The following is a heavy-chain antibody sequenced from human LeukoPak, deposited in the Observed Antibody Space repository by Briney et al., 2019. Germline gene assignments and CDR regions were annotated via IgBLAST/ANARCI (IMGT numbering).Heavy chain of an antibody. CDR1: GYTFTGYY. Sequence: ASVKVSCKASGYTFTGYYMHWVRQAPGQGLEWMGWINPNSGGINYAQKFQGWVTMTRYTSISTAYMELSRLRSDDTAVYYCAREQWGSYRPWYFDYWGQGTLVTVSS. D-gene: IGHD3-16*02. V-gene: IGHV1-2*04. CDR3: AREQWGSYRPWYFDY. CDR2: INPNSGGI. J-gene: IGHJ4*02.